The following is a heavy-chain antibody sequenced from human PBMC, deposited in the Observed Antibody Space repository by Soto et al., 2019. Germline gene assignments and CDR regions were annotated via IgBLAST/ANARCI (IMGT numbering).Heavy chain of an antibody. Sequence: QVQLQESGPGLVKPSETLSLTCTVSGGSVSSGSYYWSWIRQPPGKVLGWIGNIYYSGSTNYNPSLKSRVTISVDTSKNQFSLKLSSVTAADTAVYYCARWYAVVTSDEEKLTWFDPLGQGTLVTVSS. D-gene: IGHD6-13*01. J-gene: IGHJ5*02. V-gene: IGHV4-61*01. CDR1: GGSVSSGSYY. CDR3: ARWYAVVTSDEEKLTWFDP. CDR2: IYYSGST.